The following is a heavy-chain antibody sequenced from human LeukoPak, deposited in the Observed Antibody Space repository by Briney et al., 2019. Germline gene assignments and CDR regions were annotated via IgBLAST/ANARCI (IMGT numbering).Heavy chain of an antibody. CDR1: GFTVSDNY. CDR2: IYGGST. CDR3: ARDFEGVHRTTNSYAYYYYMDV. D-gene: IGHD2/OR15-2a*01. J-gene: IGHJ6*03. V-gene: IGHV3-53*01. Sequence: GGSLRLSCAASGFTVSDNYMTWVRQAPGKGLEWVSIIYGGSTYYADSVKGRFTISRDNSKNTVYLQMNSLRAEDTAVYYCARDFEGVHRTTNSYAYYYYMDVWGKGTTVIVSS.